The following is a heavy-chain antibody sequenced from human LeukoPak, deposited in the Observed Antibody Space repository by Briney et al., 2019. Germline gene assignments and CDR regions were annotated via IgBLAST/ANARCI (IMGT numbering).Heavy chain of an antibody. CDR2: INHSGST. J-gene: IGHJ6*03. D-gene: IGHD3-3*01. Sequence: KPSETLSLTCAVYGGSFSGYYWSWIRQPPGKGLEWIGEINHSGSTNYNPSLKSRVTISVDTSKNQFSPKLSSVTAADTAVYYCARARRYDFWSGYPTYYYYMDVWGKGTTVTVSS. CDR3: ARARRYDFWSGYPTYYYYMDV. CDR1: GGSFSGYY. V-gene: IGHV4-34*01.